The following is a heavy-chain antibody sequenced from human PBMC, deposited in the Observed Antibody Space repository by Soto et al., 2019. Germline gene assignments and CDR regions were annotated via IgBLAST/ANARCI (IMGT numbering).Heavy chain of an antibody. D-gene: IGHD6-6*01. CDR1: GGTFSSYA. CDR3: AREGVAARPKPTNSDNWFDP. V-gene: IGHV1-69*12. CDR2: IIPIFGTA. J-gene: IGHJ5*02. Sequence: QVQLVQSGAEVKKPGSSVKVSCKASGGTFSSYAISWVRQAPGQGLEWMGGIIPIFGTANYAQKFQGRVTITADESTSTAYMELSSLRSEDTAVYYCAREGVAARPKPTNSDNWFDPWGQGTLVTVSS.